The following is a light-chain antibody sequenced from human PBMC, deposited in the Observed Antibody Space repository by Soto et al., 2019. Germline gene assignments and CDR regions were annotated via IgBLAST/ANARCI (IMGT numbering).Light chain of an antibody. Sequence: EIVMTQSPATLSVSPGERATLSCRASQSVSSNLAWYQQKPGQAPRLLIYGASTRATGIPARFSGSGSGTEFTLTISSLQSEDFAFYYCQQYNNWPPMYTFGQGNKLEIK. CDR3: QQYNNWPPMYT. V-gene: IGKV3-15*01. J-gene: IGKJ2*01. CDR1: QSVSSN. CDR2: GAS.